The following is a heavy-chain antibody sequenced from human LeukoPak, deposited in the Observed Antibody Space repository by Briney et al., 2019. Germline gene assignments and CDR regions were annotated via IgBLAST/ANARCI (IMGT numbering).Heavy chain of an antibody. CDR3: ARLANWGPLRWDY. CDR2: MNPNSGNT. Sequence: ASVKVSCKASGYTFTSYDINWVRQATGQGLEWMGWMNPNSGNTGYAQKFQGRVAMTRDTSTSTVYMELSSLRSEDTAVYYCARLANWGPLRWDYWGQGTLVTVSS. CDR1: GYTFTSYD. D-gene: IGHD7-27*01. V-gene: IGHV1-8*01. J-gene: IGHJ4*02.